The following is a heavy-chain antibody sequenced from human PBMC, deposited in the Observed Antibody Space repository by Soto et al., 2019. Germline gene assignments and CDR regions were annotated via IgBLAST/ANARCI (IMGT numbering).Heavy chain of an antibody. CDR3: ARDLAVGLVDY. D-gene: IGHD6-19*01. V-gene: IGHV1-18*01. J-gene: IGHJ4*02. CDR1: GYTFTSYG. CDR2: ISAYNGNT. Sequence: QVQLVQSGAEVKKPGASVRVSCKASGYTFTSYGISWVRQAPGQGPEWMGWISAYNGNTKYAQKLKGRVTMTTDTSTSTSYMEVRSLRSDDTAVYYCARDLAVGLVDYWGQGTLVTVSS.